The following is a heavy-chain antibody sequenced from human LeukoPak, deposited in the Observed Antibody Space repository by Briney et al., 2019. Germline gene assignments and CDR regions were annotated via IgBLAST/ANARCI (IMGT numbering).Heavy chain of an antibody. V-gene: IGHV1-2*02. D-gene: IGHD3-3*01. CDR2: INPHTGAA. Sequence: ASVKVSCKVSGYTFIENYLHWVRQAPGQGREWMGLINPHTGAANYSHKFQGRVTMTRDTSISTAYMHLTRLKFDDTAIYYCARGKSGYSPWGQGTSITVSS. CDR1: GYTFIENY. J-gene: IGHJ4*02. CDR3: ARGKSGYSP.